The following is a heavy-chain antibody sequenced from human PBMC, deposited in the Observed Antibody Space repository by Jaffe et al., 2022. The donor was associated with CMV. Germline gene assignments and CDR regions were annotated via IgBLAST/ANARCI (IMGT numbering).Heavy chain of an antibody. J-gene: IGHJ4*02. CDR1: GFTFSSYS. D-gene: IGHD3-22*01. CDR3: ARDNDSSGYYSPYFDY. V-gene: IGHV3-48*02. Sequence: EVQLVESGGGLVQPGGSLRLSCAASGFTFSSYSMNWVRQAPGKGLEWVSYISSSSSTIYYADSVKGRFTISRDNAKNSLYLQMNSLRDEDTAVYYCARDNDSSGYYSPYFDYWGQGTLVTVSS. CDR2: ISSSSSTI.